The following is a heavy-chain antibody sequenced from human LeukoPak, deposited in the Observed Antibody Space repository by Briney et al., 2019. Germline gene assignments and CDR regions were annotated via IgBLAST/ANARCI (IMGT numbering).Heavy chain of an antibody. V-gene: IGHV1-69*05. CDR2: ILPVLGTA. Sequence: GSSVKVFCKASGGTFSSYAISWVRQAPGQGLEWMGGILPVLGTANYAQRFQGRVTITTDESTSTAYMELGSLRSEDTAVYFCARARGRAMREGRATPGFYYYMDVWGKGTTVTVSS. D-gene: IGHD2-2*01. J-gene: IGHJ6*03. CDR1: GGTFSSYA. CDR3: ARARGRAMREGRATPGFYYYMDV.